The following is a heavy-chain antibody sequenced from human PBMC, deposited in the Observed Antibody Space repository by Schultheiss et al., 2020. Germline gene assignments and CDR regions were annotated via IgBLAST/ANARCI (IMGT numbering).Heavy chain of an antibody. CDR3: TTDYYDILTGHNQFDY. D-gene: IGHD3-9*01. V-gene: IGHV3-69-1*01. CDR2: ISSSTI. J-gene: IGHJ4*02. CDR1: GFTVSSNY. Sequence: GESLKISCATSGFTVSSNYMSWVRQAPGKGLEWVSSISSSTIYYADSVKGRFTISRDNAKNSLYLQMNSLKTEDTAVYYCTTDYYDILTGHNQFDYWGQGTLVTVSS.